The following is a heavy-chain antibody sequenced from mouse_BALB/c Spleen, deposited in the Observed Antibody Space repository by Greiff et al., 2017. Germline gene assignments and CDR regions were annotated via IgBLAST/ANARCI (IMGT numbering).Heavy chain of an antibody. CDR2: INPSTGYT. J-gene: IGHJ2*01. CDR1: GYTFTSYW. D-gene: IGHD3-2*02. Sequence: QVQLQQSGAELAKPGASVKMSCKASGYTFTSYWMHWVKQRPGQGLEWIGYINPSTGYTEYNQKFKDKATLTADKSSSTAYMQLSSLTSEDSAVYYCARSRLPLDYWGQGTTLTVSS. CDR3: ARSRLPLDY. V-gene: IGHV1-7*01.